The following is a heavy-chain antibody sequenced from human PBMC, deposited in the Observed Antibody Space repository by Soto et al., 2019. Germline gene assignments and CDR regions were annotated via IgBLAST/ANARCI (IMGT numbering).Heavy chain of an antibody. V-gene: IGHV3-73*01. CDR3: TRHSKIYGDLGY. Sequence: GGSLRLSCAASGFTFSGSAMHWVRQASGKGLEWVGRIRSKANSYATAYAASVKGRFTISRDDSKNTAYLQMNSLKTEDTAVYYCTRHSKIYGDLGYWGQGTLVTVSS. J-gene: IGHJ4*02. D-gene: IGHD4-17*01. CDR1: GFTFSGSA. CDR2: IRSKANSYAT.